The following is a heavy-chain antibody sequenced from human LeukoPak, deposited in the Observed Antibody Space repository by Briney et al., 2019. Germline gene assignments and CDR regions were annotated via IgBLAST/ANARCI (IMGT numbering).Heavy chain of an antibody. J-gene: IGHJ5*02. CDR1: GGTFSSYA. CDR3: ARMYSSSSGNWFDP. V-gene: IGHV1-69*05. Sequence: SVKVSCKASGGTFSSYAISWVRQAPGQGLEWMGGIIPICGTANYAQKFQGRVTITTDESTSTAYMELSSLRSEDTAVYYCARMYSSSSGNWFDPWGQGTLVTVSS. CDR2: IIPICGTA. D-gene: IGHD6-6*01.